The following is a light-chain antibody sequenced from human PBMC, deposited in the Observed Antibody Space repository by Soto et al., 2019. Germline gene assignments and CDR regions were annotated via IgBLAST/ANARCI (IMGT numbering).Light chain of an antibody. CDR1: SSNIGSNY. CDR3: AAWDDRLSGLV. Sequence: QSVLTQPPSASGTPGQRVTISCSGSSSNIGSNYVYWYHQLPGTAPKLVIYRNNRRPSGVPDRISGSKSGTSASLAIRGLRSEDEADYYWAAWDDRLSGLVFGRGTKLTVL. J-gene: IGLJ2*01. V-gene: IGLV1-47*01. CDR2: RNN.